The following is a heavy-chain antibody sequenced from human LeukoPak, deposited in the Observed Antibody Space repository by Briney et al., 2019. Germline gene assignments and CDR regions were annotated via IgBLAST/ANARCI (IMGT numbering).Heavy chain of an antibody. Sequence: SETLSLTCTMSAGSFPNYWSWVRQPPGKGLEWIAYIYDSGNTIYNASLESRVTASIDRSRKQISLQMSFVTAADTAVYYCATVGVVVPTSMNYYYVHIWGKGTTVTVSS. V-gene: IGHV4-59*01. D-gene: IGHD2-21*01. CDR2: IYDSGNT. J-gene: IGHJ6*03. CDR3: ATVGVVVPTSMNYYYVHI. CDR1: AGSFPNY.